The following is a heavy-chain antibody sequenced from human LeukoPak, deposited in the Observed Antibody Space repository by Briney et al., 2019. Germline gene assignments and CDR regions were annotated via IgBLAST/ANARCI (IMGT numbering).Heavy chain of an antibody. D-gene: IGHD3-10*01. CDR1: GGSISSGSYY. CDR3: AGGGSGTYWVYYMDV. J-gene: IGHJ6*03. Sequence: MASQTLSLTCTVSGGSISSGSYYWSWIRQPAGKGLEWIGRIYTSGSTNYNPSLKSRVTISVDTSKNQLSLQLTSVTAADTAVYYCAGGGSGTYWVYYMDVWGKGTTVTVSS. V-gene: IGHV4-61*02. CDR2: IYTSGST.